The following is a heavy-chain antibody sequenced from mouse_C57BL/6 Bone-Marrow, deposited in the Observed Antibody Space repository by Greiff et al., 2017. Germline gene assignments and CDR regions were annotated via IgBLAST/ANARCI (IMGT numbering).Heavy chain of an antibody. D-gene: IGHD1-1*01. CDR3: AGIGGGSGYSYYFDY. CDR1: GYTFTSYW. J-gene: IGHJ2*01. V-gene: IGHV1-72*01. CDR2: IDPNCGGT. Sequence: QVQLQQPGAELVKPGASVKLSCKASGYTFTSYWMHWVKQRPGRGLEWIGRIDPNCGGTKYNEKFKSKATLTVDKPASTAYMLLSSLTSDDSAVYYCAGIGGGSGYSYYFDYCGHGTTLTVSS.